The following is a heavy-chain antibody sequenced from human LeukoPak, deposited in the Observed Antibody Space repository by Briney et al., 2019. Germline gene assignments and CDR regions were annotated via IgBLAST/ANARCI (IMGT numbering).Heavy chain of an antibody. V-gene: IGHV3-30*18. Sequence: GRSLRLSCAASGFTFSSYGMHWVRQAPGKGLEWVAVISYDGSNKYYADSVKGRFTISRDNSKNTLYLQMNSLRAEDTAVYYCAKDPTGSAAVNWFDPWGQGTLVTVSS. J-gene: IGHJ5*02. D-gene: IGHD6-13*01. CDR1: GFTFSSYG. CDR3: AKDPTGSAAVNWFDP. CDR2: ISYDGSNK.